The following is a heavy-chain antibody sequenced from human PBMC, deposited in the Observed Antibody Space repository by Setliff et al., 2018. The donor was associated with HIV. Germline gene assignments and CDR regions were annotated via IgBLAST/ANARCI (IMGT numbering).Heavy chain of an antibody. J-gene: IGHJ4*02. CDR1: GLALNNNIST. CDR3: AKAGFSTIFGVANPGGFDY. V-gene: IGHV3-23*01. D-gene: IGHD3-3*01. Sequence: GGSLRLSCVASGLALNNNISTNWMHWVRQAPGKGLQWVSVISASGGSTDYADSVKGRFTISRDNSKNTLYLQMNSLRAEDTAVYYCAKAGFSTIFGVANPGGFDYWGQGTLVTVSS. CDR2: ISASGGST.